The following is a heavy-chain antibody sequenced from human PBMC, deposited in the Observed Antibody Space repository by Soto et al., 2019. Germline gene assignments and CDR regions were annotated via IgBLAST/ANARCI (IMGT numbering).Heavy chain of an antibody. D-gene: IGHD4-17*01. Sequence: QVQLQQWGAGLLKPSETLSLTCAVYGGSFSGYYWSWIRQPPGKGLEWIGEINHSGSANYNPSLGSRITISVDSSKNQFSLEVRSVTDADTAVYYWARAKGYGANSWLDSWGQGNLVTVSS. CDR2: INHSGSA. V-gene: IGHV4-34*01. CDR1: GGSFSGYY. J-gene: IGHJ5*01. CDR3: ARAKGYGANSWLDS.